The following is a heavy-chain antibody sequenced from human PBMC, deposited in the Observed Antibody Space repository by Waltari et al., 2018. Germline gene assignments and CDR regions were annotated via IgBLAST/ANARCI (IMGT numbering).Heavy chain of an antibody. V-gene: IGHV1-69*08. Sequence: QVQLVQSGAEVKTPGSSVKVSCKASGGTFSSYAISWARQAPGQGLEWMGRIIPIFGTANYAQKFQCRVTSTADTSTSTGYMELSRLRSEDTAVYYCARDPQLLSAGSDYWGQGTLVTVSS. J-gene: IGHJ4*02. CDR2: IIPIFGTA. CDR1: GGTFSSYA. D-gene: IGHD2-2*01. CDR3: ARDPQLLSAGSDY.